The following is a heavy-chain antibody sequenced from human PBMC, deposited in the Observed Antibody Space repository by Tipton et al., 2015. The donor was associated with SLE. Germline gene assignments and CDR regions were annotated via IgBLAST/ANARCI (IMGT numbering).Heavy chain of an antibody. CDR1: GGSISSSRYY. D-gene: IGHD5-24*01. J-gene: IGHJ3*02. V-gene: IGHV4-39*07. CDR2: IYHSGTA. Sequence: TLSLTCTVSGGSISSSRYYWGWIRQPPGKGLEWIGSIYHSGTAYYNPSLKSRVTISVDTSKNQISLKLSSVTAADTAVYYCARVEMAPKAAFDIWGQGTMVTVSS. CDR3: ARVEMAPKAAFDI.